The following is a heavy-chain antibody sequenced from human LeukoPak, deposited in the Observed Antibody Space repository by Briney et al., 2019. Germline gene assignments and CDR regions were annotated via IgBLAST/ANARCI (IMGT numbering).Heavy chain of an antibody. D-gene: IGHD6-13*01. J-gene: IGHJ4*02. CDR2: IGGSGGST. Sequence: GGSLRLSCAASGFTFSSYAMSWVRQAPGKGLEWVSAIGGSGGSTYYADSVKGRFTISRDNSKNTLYLQMNSLRAEDTAVYYCAKVGHGYSSIPLLDYWGQGTLVTVSS. CDR1: GFTFSSYA. V-gene: IGHV3-23*01. CDR3: AKVGHGYSSIPLLDY.